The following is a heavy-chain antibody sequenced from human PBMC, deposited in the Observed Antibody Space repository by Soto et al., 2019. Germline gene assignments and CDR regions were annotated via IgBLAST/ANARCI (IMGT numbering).Heavy chain of an antibody. CDR2: IYSGGST. J-gene: IGHJ4*02. CDR1: GFTVSSNY. D-gene: IGHD3-16*01. V-gene: IGHV3-66*01. Sequence: GGSLRLSCAASGFTVSSNYMSWVRQAPGKGLEWVSVIYSGGSTYYADSVKGRFTISRDNSKNTLYLQMNSLRAEDTAVYYCASGRAGSLRPTYYWGQGTLVTVSS. CDR3: ASGRAGSLRPTYY.